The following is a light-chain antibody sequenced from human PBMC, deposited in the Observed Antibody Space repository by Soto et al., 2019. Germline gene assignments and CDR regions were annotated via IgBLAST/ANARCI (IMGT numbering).Light chain of an antibody. Sequence: DIQMPQSPSTLSASVGDRVTITCRASQSISTWLAWYQHKPGKAPKLLIYQASSLEGGVPSRFSGSGSGTEFTLTISSLQPDDFETYYCQQYNIYSRTFGQGTKVETK. CDR3: QQYNIYSRT. CDR1: QSISTW. CDR2: QAS. V-gene: IGKV1-5*03. J-gene: IGKJ2*02.